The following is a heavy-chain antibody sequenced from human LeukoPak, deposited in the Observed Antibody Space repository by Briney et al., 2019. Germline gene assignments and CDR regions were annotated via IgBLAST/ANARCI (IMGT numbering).Heavy chain of an antibody. CDR2: IHERGST. Sequence: SETLSLTCGLYGGSFSGDYWSWIRQSPGKGLEWIGEIHERGSTSYNPSLESRVTISVDKSKNQFSLNLTSVTAADTAVYYCARTVYNWFDPWGQGTLVTVSS. CDR1: GGSFSGDY. CDR3: ARTVYNWFDP. V-gene: IGHV4-34*01. J-gene: IGHJ5*02. D-gene: IGHD5/OR15-5a*01.